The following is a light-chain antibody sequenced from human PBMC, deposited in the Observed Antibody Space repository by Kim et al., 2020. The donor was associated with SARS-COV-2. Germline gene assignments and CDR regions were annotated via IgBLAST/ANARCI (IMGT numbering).Light chain of an antibody. CDR1: QSVSSNY. CDR3: QKYGSSPLA. J-gene: IGKJ1*01. V-gene: IGKV3-20*01. Sequence: EIELTQSPGTLSLSPGERATISCRASQSVSSNYLAWYQQKPGQAPRLLISGASTMATGIPDRFSGSGSGTDFTLTISRLEPEDFAVYYCQKYGSSPLAFGQGTKVDIK. CDR2: GAS.